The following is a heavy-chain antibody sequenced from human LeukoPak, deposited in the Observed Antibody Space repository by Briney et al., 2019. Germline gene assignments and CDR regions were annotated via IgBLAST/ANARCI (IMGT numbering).Heavy chain of an antibody. CDR1: GGSFSGYY. V-gene: IGHV4-34*01. CDR3: AGVRGVPYYFDY. CDR2: INHSGST. D-gene: IGHD3-10*01. J-gene: IGHJ4*02. Sequence: PSETLSLTCAVYGGSFSGYYWSWIRQPPGKGLEWIGEINHSGSTNYNPSLKSRVTISVDTSKNQFSLKLSSVTAADTAVYYCAGVRGVPYYFDYWGQGTLVTVSS.